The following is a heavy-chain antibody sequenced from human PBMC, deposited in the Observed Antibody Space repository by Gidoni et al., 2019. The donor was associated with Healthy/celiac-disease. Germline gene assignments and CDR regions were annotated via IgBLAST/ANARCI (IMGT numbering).Heavy chain of an antibody. CDR3: ARDSERNWFDP. D-gene: IGHD1-26*01. V-gene: IGHV4-30-4*01. Sequence: VQLQESGPGLVNPSQTLSLTCTVSGGSISSSGNYWSWSRKTPGKGLEWIGYIDYSGSTFYNPSLKSRLVISVDTPKNHLSLKLSSVTAADTAVYYCARDSERNWFDPWGQGTLVTVSS. J-gene: IGHJ5*02. CDR1: GGSISSSGNY. CDR2: IDYSGST.